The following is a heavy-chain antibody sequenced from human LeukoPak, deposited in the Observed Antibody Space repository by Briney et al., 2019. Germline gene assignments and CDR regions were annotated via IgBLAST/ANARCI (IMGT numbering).Heavy chain of an antibody. J-gene: IGHJ6*03. CDR3: ARPTTYSPFYLDV. CDR1: GYTFSNHE. D-gene: IGHD4-11*01. CDR2: INPNTGGT. V-gene: IGHV1-2*02. Sequence: GASVKVSCKASGYTFSNHEIHWVRQAPGQGLEWMGWINPNTGGTHSAQIFQGRLTLTRDTSFNTVYMDLSRLRSDDTAVYYCARPTTYSPFYLDVWGKGTSVNVAS.